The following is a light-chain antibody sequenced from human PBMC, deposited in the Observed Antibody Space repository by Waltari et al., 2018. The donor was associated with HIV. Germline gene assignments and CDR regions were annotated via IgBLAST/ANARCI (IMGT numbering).Light chain of an antibody. CDR1: SSNIGSNY. J-gene: IGLJ2*01. V-gene: IGLV1-47*01. Sequence: QSVLTQPPSASGTPGQRVTIPCSGSSSNIGSNYVYWYQQLPGTAPKLLIYRNNQRPSGVPDRFSGSKSGTSASLAISGLRSEDEADYYCAAWDDSLSGPHVVFGGGTKLTVL. CDR2: RNN. CDR3: AAWDDSLSGPHVV.